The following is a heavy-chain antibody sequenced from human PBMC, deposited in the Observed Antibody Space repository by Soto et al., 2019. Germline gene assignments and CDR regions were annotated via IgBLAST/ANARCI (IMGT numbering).Heavy chain of an antibody. CDR1: GFTFSDYY. Sequence: GGSLRLSCAASGFTFSDYYMSWIRQAPGKGLEWVSYISSSSSYTNYADSVKGRFTISRDNAKNSLYLQMNSLRAEDTAVYYCASVNYDIRGGYYFDYWGQGTLVTVSS. V-gene: IGHV3-11*06. D-gene: IGHD3-9*01. CDR2: ISSSSSYT. CDR3: ASVNYDIRGGYYFDY. J-gene: IGHJ4*02.